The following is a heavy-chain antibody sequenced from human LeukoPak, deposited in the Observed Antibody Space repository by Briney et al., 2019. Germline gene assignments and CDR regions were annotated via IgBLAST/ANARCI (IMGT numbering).Heavy chain of an antibody. CDR2: ISAYNGNT. J-gene: IGHJ5*02. CDR3: ARVLMGKYYYGSGSYSWFDP. Sequence: ASVKVSCKACGYTFTSYGISWVRQAPGQGLEWMGWISAYNGNTNYAQKLQGRVTMTTDTSTSTAYMELRSLRSDDTAVYYCARVLMGKYYYGSGSYSWFDPWGQGTLVTVSS. D-gene: IGHD3-10*01. V-gene: IGHV1-18*01. CDR1: GYTFTSYG.